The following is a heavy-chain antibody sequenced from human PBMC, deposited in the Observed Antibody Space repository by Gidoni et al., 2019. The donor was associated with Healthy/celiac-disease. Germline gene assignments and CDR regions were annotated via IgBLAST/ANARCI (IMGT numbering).Heavy chain of an antibody. V-gene: IGHV3-23*01. J-gene: IGHJ3*02. CDR3: AKGGPIYCSGGSCYFAAFDI. Sequence: EVQLLESGGGLVQPGGSLRLSCAASGFPFSSYAMSWVRQAPGKGLEWVSAISGSGGSTYYADSVKGRFTISRDNSKNTLYLQMNSLRAEDTAVYYCAKGGPIYCSGGSCYFAAFDIWGQGTMVTVSS. CDR2: ISGSGGST. CDR1: GFPFSSYA. D-gene: IGHD2-15*01.